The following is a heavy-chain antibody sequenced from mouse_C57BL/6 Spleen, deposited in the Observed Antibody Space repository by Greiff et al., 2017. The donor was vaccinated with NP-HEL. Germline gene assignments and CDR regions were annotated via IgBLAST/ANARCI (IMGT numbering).Heavy chain of an antibody. V-gene: IGHV1-64*01. Sequence: QVHVKQSGAELVKPGASVKLSCKASGYTFTSYWMHWVKQRPGQGLEWIGMIHPNSGSTNYNEKFKSKATLTVDKSSSTAYMQLSSLTSEDSAVYYCARGDDYYAMDYWGQGTSVTVSS. CDR1: GYTFTSYW. J-gene: IGHJ4*01. CDR2: IHPNSGST. CDR3: ARGDDYYAMDY.